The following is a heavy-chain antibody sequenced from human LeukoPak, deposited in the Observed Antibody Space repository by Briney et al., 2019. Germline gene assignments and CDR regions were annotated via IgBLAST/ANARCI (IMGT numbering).Heavy chain of an antibody. V-gene: IGHV1-3*01. D-gene: IGHD2/OR15-2a*01. CDR2: INAGNGNT. Sequence: GASVKVSCKASGYTFTSYAMHWVRQAPGLRLEWMGWINAGNGNTKYSQKFQGRVTITRDTSASTAYMELSSLRSEDTAVYYCARVFYCGPLPCPMDVWGQGTTVTVSS. CDR1: GYTFTSYA. CDR3: ARVFYCGPLPCPMDV. J-gene: IGHJ6*02.